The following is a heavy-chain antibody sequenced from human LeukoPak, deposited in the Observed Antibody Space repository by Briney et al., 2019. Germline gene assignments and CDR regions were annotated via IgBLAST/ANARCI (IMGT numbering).Heavy chain of an antibody. D-gene: IGHD2-15*01. CDR2: INHSGST. Sequence: SETLSLTCAVYGGSFSGYYWSWIRQPPGKGLEWIGEINHSGSTNYNPSLKSRVTISVDTSKNQFSLKLSSVTAADTAVYYCARRVYCSGGSCRRFKHYYYYYMDVWGKGTTVTISS. CDR3: ARRVYCSGGSCRRFKHYYYYYMDV. J-gene: IGHJ6*03. V-gene: IGHV4-34*01. CDR1: GGSFSGYY.